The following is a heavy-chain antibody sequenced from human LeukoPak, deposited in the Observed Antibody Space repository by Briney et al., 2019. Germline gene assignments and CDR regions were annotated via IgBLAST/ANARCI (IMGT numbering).Heavy chain of an antibody. Sequence: SETLSLTCAVSGYSISSGYYWGWIRQAPGKGLEWIGNIYHSGNTYYNPSLKSRVTVSVDTSKNQFSLKLSSVTAADTALYYCARRIVGATFDYWGQGTLVTVSS. D-gene: IGHD1-26*01. J-gene: IGHJ4*02. V-gene: IGHV4-38-2*01. CDR3: ARRIVGATFDY. CDR2: IYHSGNT. CDR1: GYSISSGYY.